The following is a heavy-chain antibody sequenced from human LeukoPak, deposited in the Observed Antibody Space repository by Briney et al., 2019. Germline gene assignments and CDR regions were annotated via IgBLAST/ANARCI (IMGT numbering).Heavy chain of an antibody. D-gene: IGHD2-2*01. CDR1: GYTFADYY. Sequence: ASVKVSCKASGYTFADYYIHWVRQAPGQGLEWMGWINPNSGGTNYAQKFQGRVTMTRDTSISTAYMELSRLRSDDTAVYYCARDPYCSSTSCYAGWFDPWGQGTLVTVSS. CDR2: INPNSGGT. CDR3: ARDPYCSSTSCYAGWFDP. J-gene: IGHJ5*02. V-gene: IGHV1-2*02.